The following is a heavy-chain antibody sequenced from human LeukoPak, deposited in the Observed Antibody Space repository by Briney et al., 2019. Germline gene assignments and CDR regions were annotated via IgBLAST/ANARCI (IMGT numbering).Heavy chain of an antibody. CDR1: GGSISSSNYY. D-gene: IGHD6-13*01. CDR3: ASSSWYSIPEVV. Sequence: SETLSLTCTVSGGSISSSNYYWGWIRQPPGKGLEWIGSIYYSVSTYYNPSLKSRVTISVDTSKNQFSLKLSSVTAADTAVYYCASSSWYSIPEVVWGKGTTVTISS. CDR2: IYYSVST. V-gene: IGHV4-39*01. J-gene: IGHJ6*04.